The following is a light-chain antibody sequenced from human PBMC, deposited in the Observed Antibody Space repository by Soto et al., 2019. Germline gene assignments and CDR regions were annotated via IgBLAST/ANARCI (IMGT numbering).Light chain of an antibody. CDR3: QEYGSSPVT. CDR1: QSVITNY. V-gene: IGKV3-20*01. J-gene: IGKJ5*01. Sequence: EIGLTPSPGSQSLSPGERATLYCRASQSVITNYLAWYQQNPGQATRLLIYDASSGATCIPYRFSVSGSGTDVTFTISGLEPADFAVYYCQEYGSSPVTFGQGTRLDIK. CDR2: DAS.